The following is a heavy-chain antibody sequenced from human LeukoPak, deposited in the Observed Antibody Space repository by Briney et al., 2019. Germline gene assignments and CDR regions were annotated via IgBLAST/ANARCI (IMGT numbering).Heavy chain of an antibody. D-gene: IGHD1-14*01. CDR3: ATETIGRHYDY. CDR2: IGPTGTDR. CDR1: GFTFSSCG. Sequence: PGGSLRLSCAASGFTFSSCGFNWVRQAPGKGLEWVSSIGPTGTDRYYADSVRGRFTISRDNAKNSMYLQLDSLRDEDTAVYYCATETIGRHYDYWGQGTLLTVSS. J-gene: IGHJ4*02. V-gene: IGHV3-21*01.